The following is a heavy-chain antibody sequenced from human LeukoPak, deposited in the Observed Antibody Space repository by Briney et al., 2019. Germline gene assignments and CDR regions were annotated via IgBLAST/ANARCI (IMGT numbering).Heavy chain of an antibody. Sequence: GGSLRLSCAASGFTFSTYAMSSVRQAPGKGLEWVSGISGSGGSTYYADSVKGRFTISRDNSKNTLYLQMNSLRAEDTAVYYCAKDKSCSTVSCYVGYWGQGTLVTVSS. CDR3: AKDKSCSTVSCYVGY. CDR1: GFTFSTYA. CDR2: ISGSGGST. D-gene: IGHD2-2*01. V-gene: IGHV3-23*01. J-gene: IGHJ4*02.